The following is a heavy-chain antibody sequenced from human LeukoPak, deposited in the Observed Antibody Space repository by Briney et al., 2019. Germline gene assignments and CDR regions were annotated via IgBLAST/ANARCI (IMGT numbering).Heavy chain of an antibody. J-gene: IGHJ6*02. CDR3: AREALPYYYGMDV. Sequence: AASVKVSCKASGYTFTSYGISWVRQAPGQGLEWMGWISAYNGNTNYAQKLQGRVTMTTDTSTSTAYMELRSLRSDDTAAYYCAREALPYYYGMDVWGQGTTVTVSS. V-gene: IGHV1-18*01. CDR1: GYTFTSYG. CDR2: ISAYNGNT.